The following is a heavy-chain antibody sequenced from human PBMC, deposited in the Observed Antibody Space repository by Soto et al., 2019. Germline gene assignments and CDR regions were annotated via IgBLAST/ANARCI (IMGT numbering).Heavy chain of an antibody. CDR3: AKAGVCGYSYGVNPTDD. V-gene: IGHV3-23*01. J-gene: IGHJ4*02. D-gene: IGHD5-18*01. Sequence: GGSLRLSCAASGFTFSSYAMSWVRQAPGKGLEWVSSISDSGGGTYIADSVKGRFTISRDNPKNTLFLQMNSLKSDDTAVYYCAKAGVCGYSYGVNPTDDWGQRNLVTVSS. CDR2: ISDSGGGT. CDR1: GFTFSSYA.